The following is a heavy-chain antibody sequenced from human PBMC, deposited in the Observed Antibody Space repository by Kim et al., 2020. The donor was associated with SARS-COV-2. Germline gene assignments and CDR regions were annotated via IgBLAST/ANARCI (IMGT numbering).Heavy chain of an antibody. CDR2: ISTRSTTI. CDR3: ARTFSGGWYYLDF. V-gene: IGHV3-48*01. D-gene: IGHD6-19*01. Sequence: GGSLRLSCAASGFTFGSFGMNWVRQSPGKGLEWIASISTRSTTIYYADSVKGRFSIPRDNARNSLYLQMNSLRGDDTAIYYCARTFSGGWYYLDFWGQGTLVTV. J-gene: IGHJ4*02. CDR1: GFTFGSFG.